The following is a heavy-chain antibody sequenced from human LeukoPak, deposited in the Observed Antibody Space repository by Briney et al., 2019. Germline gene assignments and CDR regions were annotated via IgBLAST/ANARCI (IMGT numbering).Heavy chain of an antibody. CDR1: GGTFSSYA. CDR3: ARDKVIRKQSGSSDKNFDY. D-gene: IGHD1-26*01. V-gene: IGHV1-69*01. J-gene: IGHJ4*02. Sequence: SVKVSCKASGGTFSSYAISWVRQAPGQGLEWMGGIIPIFGTANYAQKFQGRVTITADESTSTAYMELSSLRSDDTAVYYCARDKVIRKQSGSSDKNFDYWGQGTLVTVSS. CDR2: IIPIFGTA.